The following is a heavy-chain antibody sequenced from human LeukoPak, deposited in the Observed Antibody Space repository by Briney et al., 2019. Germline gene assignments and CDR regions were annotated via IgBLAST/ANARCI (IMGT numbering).Heavy chain of an antibody. D-gene: IGHD5-12*01. CDR1: GFTFSSYW. Sequence: GSLRLSCAASGFTFSSYWMSWVRQPPGKGLEWIGTIYYSGNTYYNPSLKSRVAISVDTSKNQFSLKLSSVTATDTAVYYCARLNPASGYDFDYWGQGTLVTVSS. CDR3: ARLNPASGYDFDY. J-gene: IGHJ4*02. V-gene: IGHV4-39*01. CDR2: IYYSGNT.